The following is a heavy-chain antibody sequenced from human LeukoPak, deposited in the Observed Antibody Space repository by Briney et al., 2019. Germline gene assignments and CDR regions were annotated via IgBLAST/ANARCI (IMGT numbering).Heavy chain of an antibody. J-gene: IGHJ5*02. CDR1: GFTFDDYG. Sequence: RPGGSLRLSCAASGFTFDDYGMSWVRQAPGKGLEWVSGINWNGGSTGYADSVKGRFTISRDNAKNTLYLQMNSLRAEDTAVYYCARDTVIIGSSWFDPWGQGTLVTVSS. V-gene: IGHV3-20*04. D-gene: IGHD2/OR15-2a*01. CDR3: ARDTVIIGSSWFDP. CDR2: INWNGGST.